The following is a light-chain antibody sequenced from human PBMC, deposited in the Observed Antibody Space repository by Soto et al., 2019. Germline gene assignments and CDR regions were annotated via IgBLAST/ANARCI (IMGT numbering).Light chain of an antibody. CDR2: EAT. Sequence: QSALTQPASVSGSPGQSITISCAGTRSDIGASNSVSWYQHLPGRSPTLIIYEATNRPSGVSERFSGSKAGDTASLTISGLQADDESEYFCISYNTDDTFVFGGGTKLTVL. CDR1: RSDIGASNS. J-gene: IGLJ1*01. CDR3: ISYNTDDTFV. V-gene: IGLV2-14*01.